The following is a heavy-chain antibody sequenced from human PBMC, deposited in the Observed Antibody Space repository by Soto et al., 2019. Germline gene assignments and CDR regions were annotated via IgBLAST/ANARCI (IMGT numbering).Heavy chain of an antibody. J-gene: IGHJ6*03. V-gene: IGHV3-23*01. Sequence: GGSLRLSCAASGFTFSSYAMSWVRQAPGKGLEWVSAISGSGGSTYYADSVKGRFTISRDNSKNTLYLQMNSLRAEDTAVYYCTKEVLRYFDWTHSYMDVWGKGTTVTVSS. D-gene: IGHD3-9*01. CDR3: TKEVLRYFDWTHSYMDV. CDR2: ISGSGGST. CDR1: GFTFSSYA.